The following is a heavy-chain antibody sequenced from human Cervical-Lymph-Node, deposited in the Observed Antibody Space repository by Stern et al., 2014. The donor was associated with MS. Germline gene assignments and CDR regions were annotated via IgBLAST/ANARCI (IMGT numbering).Heavy chain of an antibody. V-gene: IGHV3-33*06. CDR1: GFTFHTYA. CDR2: IWYDGTNT. CDR3: AKPAMDCSSTSCYFED. J-gene: IGHJ4*02. D-gene: IGHD2-2*01. Sequence: VQLVESGGGVVQPGGSLRLSCVASGFTFHTYAMHWVRQAPGKGLEWVAVIWYDGTNTYYGNPVQGRFSISRENSKNTLFLQMNSLNFGDTAVYYCAKPAMDCSSTSCYFEDWGQGTLVTVSS.